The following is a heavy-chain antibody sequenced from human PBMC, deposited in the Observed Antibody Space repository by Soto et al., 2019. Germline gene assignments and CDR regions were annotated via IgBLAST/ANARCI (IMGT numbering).Heavy chain of an antibody. Sequence: SETLSLTCAVYGGSFSSYHWSWIRQTPGKGLEWIGEINHLTTTNYNPSLKSRVIVSLDTPKNQFSLKLSSVTAADTAVYYCARGYDTALAPIFWGQGILVTVSS. CDR1: GGSFSSYH. J-gene: IGHJ4*02. CDR2: INHLTTT. CDR3: ARGYDTALAPIF. D-gene: IGHD5-18*01. V-gene: IGHV4-34*01.